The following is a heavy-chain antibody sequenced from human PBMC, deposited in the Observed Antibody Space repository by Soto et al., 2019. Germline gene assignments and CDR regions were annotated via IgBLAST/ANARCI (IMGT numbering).Heavy chain of an antibody. CDR2: ISSSGSTI. Sequence: GGSLRLSCAASGFTFSSYEMNWVRQAPGKGLEWVSYISSSGSTIYYADSVKGRFTISRDNAKNSLYLQMNSLRAEDTAVYYCARADGTLYAFDIWGQGTMVTVSS. CDR3: ARADGTLYAFDI. J-gene: IGHJ3*02. V-gene: IGHV3-48*03. CDR1: GFTFSSYE. D-gene: IGHD1-7*01.